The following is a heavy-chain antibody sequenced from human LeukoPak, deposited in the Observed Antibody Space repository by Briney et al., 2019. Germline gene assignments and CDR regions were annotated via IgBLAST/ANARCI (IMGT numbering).Heavy chain of an antibody. J-gene: IGHJ3*02. D-gene: IGHD2-15*01. CDR3: ARDLVIVVVVAATWDAFDI. CDR2: IIPILGIA. Sequence: GASVKVSCKASGGTFISYAISWVRQAPGQGLEWMGRIIPILGIANYAQKFQGRVTITADKSTSTAYMELSSLRSEDTAVDYCARDLVIVVVVAATWDAFDIWGQGTMVTVSS. CDR1: GGTFISYA. V-gene: IGHV1-69*04.